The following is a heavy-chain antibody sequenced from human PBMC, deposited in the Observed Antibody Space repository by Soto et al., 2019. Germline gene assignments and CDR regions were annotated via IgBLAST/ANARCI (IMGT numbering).Heavy chain of an antibody. CDR1: GFTFSSYN. CDR2: ISSSSSYI. CDR3: GRAPGYDGTHFDY. J-gene: IGHJ4*02. V-gene: IGHV3-21*01. Sequence: EVQLVESGGGLVKPGGSLRLSCAASGFTFSSYNMNWVRQAPGKGLEWVSSISSSSSYIYYADSVKGRFTISRDNAKNSLYLQMNSLRAEDTAVYYCGRAPGYDGTHFDYWGQGTLVTVSS. D-gene: IGHD5-12*01.